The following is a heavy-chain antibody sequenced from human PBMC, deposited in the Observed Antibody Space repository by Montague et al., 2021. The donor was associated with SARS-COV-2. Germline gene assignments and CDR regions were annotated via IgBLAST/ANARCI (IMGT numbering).Heavy chain of an antibody. J-gene: IGHJ4*02. CDR2: IKQDGSEA. CDR3: ATFIYRYGAFDY. Sequence: SLRLSCAASGFTFNNYWMNWVRQTPGKGLEWVANIKQDGSEAYYIDSVKGLFTISRDNAKKSLHLQMNRLRDEDTAVYYCATFIYRYGAFDYWGQRTLVIVSS. V-gene: IGHV3-7*01. CDR1: GFTFNNYW. D-gene: IGHD4/OR15-4a*01.